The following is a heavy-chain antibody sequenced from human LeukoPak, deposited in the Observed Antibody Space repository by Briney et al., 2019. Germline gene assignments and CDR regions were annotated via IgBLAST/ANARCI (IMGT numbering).Heavy chain of an antibody. Sequence: GGSLRLSCAASGFTLSSYSMNWVRQAPGKGLEWVSSISSSSSYIYYADSVKGRFTISRDNAKNSLYLQMNSLRAEDTAVYYCARSGVVTAIRRYYFDYWGQGTLVTVSS. J-gene: IGHJ4*02. CDR3: ARSGVVTAIRRYYFDY. CDR1: GFTLSSYS. CDR2: ISSSSSYI. D-gene: IGHD2-21*02. V-gene: IGHV3-21*01.